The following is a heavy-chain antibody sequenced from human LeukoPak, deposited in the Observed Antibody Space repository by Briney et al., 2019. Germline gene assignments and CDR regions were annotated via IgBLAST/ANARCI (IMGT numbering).Heavy chain of an antibody. V-gene: IGHV1-18*01. CDR1: GYTFTSYG. Sequence: ASVKVSCKASGYTFTSYGISWVRQAPGQGLEWMGWISAYNGNTNYAQKLQGRVTMTTDTSTSTAYMELRSLRSDDTAVYYCARESITIPGYSYWFDPWGQGTLVTVSS. D-gene: IGHD3-3*01. CDR2: ISAYNGNT. CDR3: ARESITIPGYSYWFDP. J-gene: IGHJ5*02.